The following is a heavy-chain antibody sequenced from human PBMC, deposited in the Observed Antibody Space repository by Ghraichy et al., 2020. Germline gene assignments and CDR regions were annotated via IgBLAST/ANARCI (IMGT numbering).Heavy chain of an antibody. V-gene: IGHV3-53*01. CDR2: IYSGGST. CDR1: GFTVSSNY. Sequence: GGSLRLSCAASGFTVSSNYMSWVRQAPGKGLEWVSVIYSGGSTYYADSVKGRFTISRDNSKNTLYLQMNSLRAEDTAVYYCACQIFEELSFDIWGQGTMVTVSS. J-gene: IGHJ3*02. D-gene: IGHD3-3*01. CDR3: ACQIFEELSFDI.